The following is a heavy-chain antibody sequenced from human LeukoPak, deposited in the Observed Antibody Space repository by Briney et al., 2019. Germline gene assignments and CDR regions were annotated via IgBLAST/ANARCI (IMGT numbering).Heavy chain of an antibody. CDR2: IKQDGSQI. V-gene: IGHV3-7*01. D-gene: IGHD2-2*01. J-gene: IGHJ4*02. CDR3: AREYCSGTSCYGYFDY. CDR1: GFTFSSYW. Sequence: AGGSLRLSCATSGFTFSSYWMSWVRRAPGKGLEWVANIKQDGSQIFYVDSVKGRFTISRDTAENSLSLQMNSLRAEDTAVYYCAREYCSGTSCYGYFDYWGQGTLVTVSS.